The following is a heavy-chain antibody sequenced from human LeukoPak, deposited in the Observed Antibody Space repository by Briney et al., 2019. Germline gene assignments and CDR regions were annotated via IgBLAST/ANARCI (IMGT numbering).Heavy chain of an antibody. D-gene: IGHD2-2*01. CDR2: TYYRSTWYS. CDR3: ARRLTQYDCFDP. Sequence: SQTLSLTCAISGDSVSSNSVTWNWIRQSPSRGLEWLGRTYYRSTWYSDYAVSVRGRITVNPDTSKDQFSLHLNSVTPEDTAVYYCARRLTQYDCFDPWGQGILVTVSS. CDR1: GDSVSSNSVT. V-gene: IGHV6-1*01. J-gene: IGHJ5*02.